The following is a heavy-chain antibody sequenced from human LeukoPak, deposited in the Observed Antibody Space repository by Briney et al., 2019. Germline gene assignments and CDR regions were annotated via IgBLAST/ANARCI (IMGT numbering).Heavy chain of an antibody. Sequence: GGSLTLSCAASGFTFSLYSMNWVRQAPGKGLEWVSIISGNGDTTYYADSVKGRFTISRDNSKDTLYLQMNSLRAEDTAVYYCAKRPSDYGDYVSYFDYWGQGTLVTVSS. CDR1: GFTFSLYS. CDR3: AKRPSDYGDYVSYFDY. CDR2: ISGNGDTT. D-gene: IGHD4-17*01. V-gene: IGHV3-23*01. J-gene: IGHJ4*02.